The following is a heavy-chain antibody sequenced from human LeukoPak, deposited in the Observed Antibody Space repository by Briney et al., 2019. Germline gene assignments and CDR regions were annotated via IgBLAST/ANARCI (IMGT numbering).Heavy chain of an antibody. V-gene: IGHV3-9*03. CDR1: GFTFTDHA. J-gene: IGHJ4*01. Sequence: GRSLRLSCAASGFTFTDHAMHWVRQAPGKGLEWVSGITWNSGNIVYADSVKGRFTISRDNAKNSLYLQMNSLRAEDMALYYCAKDWGNGYSYGGLDYWGQEPWSPSPQ. D-gene: IGHD5-18*01. CDR2: ITWNSGNI. CDR3: AKDWGNGYSYGGLDY.